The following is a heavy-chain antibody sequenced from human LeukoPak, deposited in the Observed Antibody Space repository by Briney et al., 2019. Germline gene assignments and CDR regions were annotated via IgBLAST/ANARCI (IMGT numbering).Heavy chain of an antibody. CDR1: GFTFSSYW. V-gene: IGHV3-74*01. D-gene: IGHD1-26*01. Sequence: GGSLRLSCAASGFTFSSYWMHWVRQAPGKGLVWVSRINTDGSSTSYADSVKGRFTISRDNAKNTAYLQMNSLRAEDTAVYYCARVKVGSWDWSDPWGQGTLVTVSS. J-gene: IGHJ5*02. CDR3: ARVKVGSWDWSDP. CDR2: INTDGSST.